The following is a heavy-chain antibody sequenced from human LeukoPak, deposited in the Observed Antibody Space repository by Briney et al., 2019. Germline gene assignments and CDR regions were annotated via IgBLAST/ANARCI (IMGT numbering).Heavy chain of an antibody. V-gene: IGHV1-46*01. J-gene: IGHJ3*02. CDR3: AREGRSDYGASRSFDI. Sequence: ASVKVSCKASGYSFTNYYMHRVRHVPGQGPEWMGLINPSGGTKYAQKFQDRVTMTRDMSTSTIYMELSSLTSEDRAVYYCAREGRSDYGASRSFDIWGQGTMVTVSS. CDR2: INPSGGT. CDR1: GYSFTNYY. D-gene: IGHD4-17*01.